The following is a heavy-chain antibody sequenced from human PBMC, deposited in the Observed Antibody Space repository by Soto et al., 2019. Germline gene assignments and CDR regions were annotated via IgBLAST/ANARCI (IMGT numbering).Heavy chain of an antibody. CDR1: GYTFTSYG. CDR3: ARDIWFQAAAAADWFDP. V-gene: IGHV1-18*01. Sequence: QVQLVQSGAEVKKPGASVKVSCKASGYTFTSYGISWVRQAPRQGLEWMGWISAYNGNTNYAQKLQGRVTTTTDTSTSTAYMELRSLRSDDTAVYYCARDIWFQAAAAADWFDPWGQGTLVTVSS. J-gene: IGHJ5*02. CDR2: ISAYNGNT. D-gene: IGHD6-13*01.